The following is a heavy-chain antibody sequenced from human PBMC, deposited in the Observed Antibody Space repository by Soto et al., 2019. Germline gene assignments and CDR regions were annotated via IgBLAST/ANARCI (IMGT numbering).Heavy chain of an antibody. Sequence: QVQLQESGPGLVKPSQTLSLTCTVSGGSISSGGYYWSWIRHHPGKGLEWIGYIYSSGSTYYNPSLRSRVTISADTSKNQFSLKLRSVTAADTAVYYCVRDYDYDSSRNDAFDIWGQGTMVTVSS. V-gene: IGHV4-31*03. J-gene: IGHJ3*02. CDR1: GGSISSGGYY. CDR2: IYSSGST. D-gene: IGHD3-22*01. CDR3: VRDYDYDSSRNDAFDI.